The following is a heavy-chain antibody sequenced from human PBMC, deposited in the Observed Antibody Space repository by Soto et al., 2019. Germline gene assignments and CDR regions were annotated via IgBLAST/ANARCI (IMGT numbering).Heavy chain of an antibody. CDR3: ARIGDTAMVTSSAIWFDP. V-gene: IGHV4-39*01. CDR2: IYYSGST. D-gene: IGHD5-18*01. Sequence: SETLSLTCTGSGGSISSSSYYWGWIRQPPGKGLEWIGSIYYSGSTYYNPSLKSRVTISVDTSKNQFSLKLSSVTAADTAVYYCARIGDTAMVTSSAIWFDPWGQGTLVTVSS. CDR1: GGSISSSSYY. J-gene: IGHJ5*02.